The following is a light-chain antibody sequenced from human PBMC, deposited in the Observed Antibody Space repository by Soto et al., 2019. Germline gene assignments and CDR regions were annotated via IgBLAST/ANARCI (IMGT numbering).Light chain of an antibody. CDR3: QQYGSSPGT. CDR2: GVS. V-gene: IGKV3-20*01. CDR1: QSIVANY. Sequence: EIVLTQSPGTLSLSPGEGATLSCRASQSIVANYLAWYHQKPGQSPSLLIYGVSSRATGIPDRFSGSGSRTDFTLTINRLEPEDSAVYYCQQYGSSPGTFGQGTKVEIK. J-gene: IGKJ1*01.